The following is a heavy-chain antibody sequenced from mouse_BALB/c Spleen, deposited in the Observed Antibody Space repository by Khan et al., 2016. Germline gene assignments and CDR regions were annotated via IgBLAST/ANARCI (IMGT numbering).Heavy chain of an antibody. J-gene: IGHJ2*01. Sequence: QVQLKQSGAELMKPGASVKISCKATGYTFSSYWIEWVKQRPGHGLEWIGEILPGSGSTNYNEKFQGKATFTADTSSNTAYMQLSSLTSEDSAVYYCARWLLIDDWGQGSTLTVSS. V-gene: IGHV1-9*01. D-gene: IGHD2-3*01. CDR3: ARWLLIDD. CDR1: GYTFSSYW. CDR2: ILPGSGST.